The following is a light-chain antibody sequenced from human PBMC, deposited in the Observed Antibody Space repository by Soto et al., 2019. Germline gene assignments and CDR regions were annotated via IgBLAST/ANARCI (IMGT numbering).Light chain of an antibody. CDR3: QHYNKWPRGT. CDR2: DIS. V-gene: IGKV1-5*01. CDR1: QSISNW. J-gene: IGKJ1*01. Sequence: IQSTQSPSTLSASLGHRVTITSRASQSISNWLAWYQQKPGKAPKLLIYDISNLEIGVPARFSGSGSGTEFTLTISSLQSADFAIYYCQHYNKWPRGTFGQGTKVDI.